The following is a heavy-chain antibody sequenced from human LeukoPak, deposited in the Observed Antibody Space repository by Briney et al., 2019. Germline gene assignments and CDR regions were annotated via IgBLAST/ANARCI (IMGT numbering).Heavy chain of an antibody. CDR1: GFTFSSYS. V-gene: IGHV3-21*01. CDR2: ISSSSSYI. D-gene: IGHD2-15*01. Sequence: GGSLRLSCAASGFTFSSYSMNWVRQAPGKGLEWVSSISSSSSYIYYADSVKGRFTISRDNAKNSLYLQMNSLRAEDTAVYYCARDRADCSSGGGCYNPNDAFDIWGQGTMVTVSS. J-gene: IGHJ3*02. CDR3: ARDRADCSSGGGCYNPNDAFDI.